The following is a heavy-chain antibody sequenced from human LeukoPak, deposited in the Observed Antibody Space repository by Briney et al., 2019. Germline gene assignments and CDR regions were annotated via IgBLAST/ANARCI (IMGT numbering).Heavy chain of an antibody. CDR1: GESFNNYY. Sequence: SETLSLTCAIYGESFNNYYWSWIRQPPGKGLEWIGEINHSGTTNYNPSLKSRVTISVDTSKNQFSLKLSSVTAADTAVYYCARVDYGSGSYSYYYYYMDVWGKGTTVTVSS. CDR2: INHSGTT. D-gene: IGHD3-10*01. CDR3: ARVDYGSGSYSYYYYYMDV. J-gene: IGHJ6*03. V-gene: IGHV4-34*01.